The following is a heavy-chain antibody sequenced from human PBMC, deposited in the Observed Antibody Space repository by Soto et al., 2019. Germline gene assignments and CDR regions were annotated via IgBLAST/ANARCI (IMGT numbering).Heavy chain of an antibody. J-gene: IGHJ5*02. V-gene: IGHV1-69*02. CDR3: ARSPHDSTWWFDP. CDR2: IIPILGIA. D-gene: IGHD1-1*01. Sequence: QVQLVQSGAEVKKPGSSVKVSCKASGGTFSSYTISWVRQAPGQGLEWMGRIIPILGIANYAQMFQGRVTITADKSTSTAYMELSSLRSEDTAVYYCARSPHDSTWWFDPWGQGTLVTVSS. CDR1: GGTFSSYT.